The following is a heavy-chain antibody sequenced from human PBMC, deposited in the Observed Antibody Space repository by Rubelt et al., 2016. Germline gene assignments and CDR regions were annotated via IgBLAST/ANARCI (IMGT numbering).Heavy chain of an antibody. J-gene: IGHJ4*02. V-gene: IGHV4-34*01. CDR3: ARDSGSRIFDY. D-gene: IGHD2/OR15-2a*01. CDR2: IYYSGST. Sequence: QVQLQQWGAGLLKPSETLSLTCAVYGGSFSGYYWSWIRQPPGKGLEWIGYIYYSGSTSYNPSLKSRVTISVDTSKNQCSLKLSSVTAADTAVYYCARDSGSRIFDYWGQGTLVTVSS. CDR1: GGSFSGYY.